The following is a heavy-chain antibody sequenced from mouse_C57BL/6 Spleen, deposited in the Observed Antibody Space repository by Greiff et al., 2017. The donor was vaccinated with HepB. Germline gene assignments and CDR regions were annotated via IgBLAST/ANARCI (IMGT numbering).Heavy chain of an antibody. Sequence: VQLQQSGPELVKPGASVKISCKASGYAFSSSWMNWVKQRPGKGLEWIGRIYPGDGDTNYNGKFKGKATLTADKSSSTAYMPLSSLTSEDSAVYFCARTITTVVAKDWYFDVWGTGTTVTVSS. CDR2: IYPGDGDT. CDR3: ARTITTVVAKDWYFDV. D-gene: IGHD1-1*01. J-gene: IGHJ1*03. V-gene: IGHV1-82*01. CDR1: GYAFSSSW.